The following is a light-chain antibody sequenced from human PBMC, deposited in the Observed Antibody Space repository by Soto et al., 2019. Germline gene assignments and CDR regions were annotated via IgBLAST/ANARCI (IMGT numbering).Light chain of an antibody. V-gene: IGKV1D-8*01. J-gene: IGKJ3*01. CDR1: QDIKNY. CDR3: QQYYSFPFT. Sequence: VISMTQSPSLLSASTGDRVTISCRMSQDIKNYLAWYQQRPGKAPALLIYSASTLQNGVPSRFSGSWSGTDFTLTISRLQSEDFATYYCQQYYSFPFTFGPGNKVDV. CDR2: SAS.